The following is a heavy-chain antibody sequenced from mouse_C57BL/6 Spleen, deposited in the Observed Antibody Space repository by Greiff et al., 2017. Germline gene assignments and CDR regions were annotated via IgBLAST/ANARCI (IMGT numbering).Heavy chain of an antibody. D-gene: IGHD2-2*01. Sequence: EVQRVESGPGMVKPSQSLSLTCTVTGYSITSGYDWHWIRHFPGNKLEWMGYISYSGSTNYNPSLKSRISITHDTSKNHFFLKLNSVTTEDTATYYCARGHYGYDGAWFAYWGQGTLVTVSA. V-gene: IGHV3-1*01. CDR2: ISYSGST. CDR1: GYSITSGYD. CDR3: ARGHYGYDGAWFAY. J-gene: IGHJ3*01.